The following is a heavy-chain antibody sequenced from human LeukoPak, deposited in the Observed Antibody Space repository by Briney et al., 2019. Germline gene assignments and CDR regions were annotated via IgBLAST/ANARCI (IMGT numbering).Heavy chain of an antibody. J-gene: IGHJ4*02. CDR2: ISSSSSYI. V-gene: IGHV3-21*01. Sequence: SGGSLRLSCAASGFTFSSYSMNWVRQAPGKGLEWVSSISSSSSYIYYADSVKGRFTISRDNAKNSLYLQMNSLRAEDTAVYYCAREPSITIFGVVYFDYWGQGTLVTVSS. CDR3: AREPSITIFGVVYFDY. D-gene: IGHD3-3*01. CDR1: GFTFSSYS.